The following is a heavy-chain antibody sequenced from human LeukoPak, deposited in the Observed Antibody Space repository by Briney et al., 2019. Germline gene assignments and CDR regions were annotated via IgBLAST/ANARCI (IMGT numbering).Heavy chain of an antibody. CDR3: AREPRSSGSYYFDY. V-gene: IGHV1-69*04. J-gene: IGHJ4*02. CDR2: IIPILGIA. CDR1: GGTFSSYA. Sequence: GASVKVSCKASGGTFSSYAISWVRQAPGQGLEWMGRIIPILGIANYAQKFQGRVTMTRDTSTSTVYMELSSLRSEDTAVYYCAREPRSSGSYYFDYWGQGTLVTVSS. D-gene: IGHD1-26*01.